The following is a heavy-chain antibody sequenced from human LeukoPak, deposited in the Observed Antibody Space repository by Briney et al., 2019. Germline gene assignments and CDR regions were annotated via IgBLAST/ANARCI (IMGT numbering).Heavy chain of an antibody. CDR1: GYTFTSYG. D-gene: IGHD2-2*01. J-gene: IGHJ5*02. CDR2: ISPYNGNT. CDR3: ARVYCSSTSCYWSFDP. Sequence: ASVKVSCKASGYTFTSYGISWVRQAPGQGLEWMGWISPYNGNTNYAHNLQGRVTMTTDTSTSTAYMELRSLRSDDTAVYYCARVYCSSTSCYWSFDPWGQGTLVTVSS. V-gene: IGHV1-18*01.